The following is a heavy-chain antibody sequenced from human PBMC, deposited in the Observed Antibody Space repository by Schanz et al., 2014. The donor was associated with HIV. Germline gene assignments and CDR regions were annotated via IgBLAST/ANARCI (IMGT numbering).Heavy chain of an antibody. CDR3: AKDPNDREKAFES. Sequence: QVQLVESGGGVVQPGRSLRLSYAASGFTFRSYGMHWVRQAPGKGLEWVAVTWYDGSNKYYADSVKGRFTISRDNSKNTLYLQMNSLRAADTALYYCAKDPNDREKAFESWGQGTLVTVSS. CDR2: TWYDGSNK. D-gene: IGHD3-22*01. CDR1: GFTFRSYG. V-gene: IGHV3-33*06. J-gene: IGHJ4*02.